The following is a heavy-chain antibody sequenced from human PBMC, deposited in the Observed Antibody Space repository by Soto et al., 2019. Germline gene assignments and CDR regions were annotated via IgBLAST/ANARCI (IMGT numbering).Heavy chain of an antibody. J-gene: IGHJ6*03. V-gene: IGHV3-7*01. CDR2: IKQDGSEK. D-gene: IGHD3-3*01. CDR1: GFTFSSYW. Sequence: EVQLVESGGGLVQPGGSLRLSCAASGFTFSSYWMSWVRQAPGKGLEWVGNIKQDGSEKYYVDSVKGRFTISRDNAKNSLYLQMNSLRAEDTAVYYCARGDGGRKSRFLEWFPTGYYYMDVWGKGTTVTVSS. CDR3: ARGDGGRKSRFLEWFPTGYYYMDV.